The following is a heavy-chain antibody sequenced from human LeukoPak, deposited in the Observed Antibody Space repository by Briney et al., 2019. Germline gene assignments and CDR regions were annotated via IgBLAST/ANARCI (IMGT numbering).Heavy chain of an antibody. CDR1: GYTLTELS. D-gene: IGHD5-12*01. CDR3: ATVVLYSGYYFDY. V-gene: IGHV1-24*01. J-gene: IGHJ4*02. Sequence: ASVKVSCKVSGYTLTELSMHWVRQAPGKGLEWMGGFDREDGATIYAQKFQGRVTMTEDTSTDTAYMELSSLRSEDTAVYYCATVVLYSGYYFDYWGQGTLVTVSS. CDR2: FDREDGAT.